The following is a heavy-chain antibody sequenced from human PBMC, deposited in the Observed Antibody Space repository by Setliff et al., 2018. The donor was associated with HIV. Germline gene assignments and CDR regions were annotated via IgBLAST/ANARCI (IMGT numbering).Heavy chain of an antibody. V-gene: IGHV4-61*09. CDR2: IYSAGST. Sequence: SETLSLTCTVSGGSLSSGYDYWTWIRQPAGKGLEWIGHIYSAGSTNYNPTLTSRVTMSVDMSKNQFSLKLRSVTAADMAVYYCVREYSGVYPDFSFYIDVWSKGTTVTSP. CDR1: GGSLSSGYDY. CDR3: VREYSGVYPDFSFYIDV. J-gene: IGHJ6*03. D-gene: IGHD5-12*01.